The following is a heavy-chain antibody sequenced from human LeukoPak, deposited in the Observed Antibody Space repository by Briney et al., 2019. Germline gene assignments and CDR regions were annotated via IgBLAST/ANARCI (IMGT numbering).Heavy chain of an antibody. Sequence: SETLSLTCAVSDDSFSSHYWTWIRQPPGKGLEWIGYFSYIGSTNYNPSLKSRVTISIDTSKNQFSLKLSSVAAADTAVYYRARDLVTVTKGFDIWGQGTMVSVSS. CDR3: ARDLVTVTKGFDI. V-gene: IGHV4-59*11. CDR1: DDSFSSHY. CDR2: FSYIGST. J-gene: IGHJ3*02. D-gene: IGHD4-17*01.